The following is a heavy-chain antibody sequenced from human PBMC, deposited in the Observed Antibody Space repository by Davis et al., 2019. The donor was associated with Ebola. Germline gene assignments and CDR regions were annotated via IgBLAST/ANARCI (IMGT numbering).Heavy chain of an antibody. CDR2: ISWNSGSI. CDR3: AGGQWVLPEDY. J-gene: IGHJ4*02. CDR1: GFTFDDYA. V-gene: IGHV3-9*01. D-gene: IGHD6-19*01. Sequence: SLKISCAASGFTFDDYAMHWVRQAPGKGLEWVSGISWNSGSIGYADSVKGRFTISRDNAKNSLYLQMNSLRAEDTGVYYCAGGQWVLPEDYWGQGTLVTVSS.